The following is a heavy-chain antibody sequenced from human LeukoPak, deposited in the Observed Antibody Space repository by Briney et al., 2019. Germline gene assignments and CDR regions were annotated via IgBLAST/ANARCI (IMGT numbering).Heavy chain of an antibody. J-gene: IGHJ5*02. D-gene: IGHD2-15*01. CDR3: ARGRWRYCSGGSCLNWFDP. V-gene: IGHV3-21*01. CDR2: ISSSSSYI. Sequence: GGSLRLSCAASGFTFSSYSMNWVRQAPGKGLEWVSSISSSSSYIYYADSVKGRFTISRDNAKNSLYLQMNSLRAEDTAVYYCARGRWRYCSGGSCLNWFDPWGQGTLVTVSS. CDR1: GFTFSSYS.